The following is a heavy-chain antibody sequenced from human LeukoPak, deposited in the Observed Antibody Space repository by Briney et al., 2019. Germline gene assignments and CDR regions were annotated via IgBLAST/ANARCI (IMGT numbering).Heavy chain of an antibody. V-gene: IGHV3-7*01. J-gene: IGHJ6*03. D-gene: IGHD6-13*01. CDR1: GFTFSSYW. Sequence: GGSLRLPCAASGFTFSSYWMSWVRQAPGKGLEWVANIKQDGSEKYYVDSVKGRFTISRDNAKNSLYLQMNSLRAEDTAVYYCARDEIAAAVPDYYYYYMDVWGKGTTVTVSS. CDR2: IKQDGSEK. CDR3: ARDEIAAAVPDYYYYYMDV.